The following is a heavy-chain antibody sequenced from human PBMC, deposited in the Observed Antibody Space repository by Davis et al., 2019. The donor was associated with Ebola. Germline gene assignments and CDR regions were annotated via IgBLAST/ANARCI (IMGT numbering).Heavy chain of an antibody. CDR1: GGSFSGYY. J-gene: IGHJ4*02. CDR3: TGPLLEYSNGWYYFDS. D-gene: IGHD6-19*01. Sequence: MPSETLSLTCAVYGGSFSGYYWSWIRQPPGKGLEWIGEINHSGSTNYNPSLKSRVTISVDTSKNQFSLKLTSVTAADTAMYYCTGPLLEYSNGWYYFDSWGQGTLVAVSS. V-gene: IGHV4-34*01. CDR2: INHSGST.